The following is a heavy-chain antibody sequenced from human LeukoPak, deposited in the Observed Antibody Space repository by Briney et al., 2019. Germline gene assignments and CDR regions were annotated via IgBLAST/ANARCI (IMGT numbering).Heavy chain of an antibody. CDR2: ISYDGSDK. D-gene: IGHD3-10*01. Sequence: GGSLRLSCAASGFTFSSYGMHWVRQAPGKGLEWVAVISYDGSDKYYADSVKGRFTISRDNSKNTLYLQMSSLRAEDTAVYYCAKDDHYGSGSFPTDYWGQGTLVTVSS. CDR1: GFTFSSYG. V-gene: IGHV3-30*18. CDR3: AKDDHYGSGSFPTDY. J-gene: IGHJ4*02.